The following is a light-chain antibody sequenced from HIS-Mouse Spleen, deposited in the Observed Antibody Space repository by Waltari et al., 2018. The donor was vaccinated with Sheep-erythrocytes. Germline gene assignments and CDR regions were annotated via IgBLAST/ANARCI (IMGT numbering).Light chain of an antibody. V-gene: IGLV2-11*01. CDR1: SSDVGGYNY. Sequence: QSALTQPRSVSGSPGQSVTISCTGTSSDVGGYNYVSWYQQHPGKAPNLMIYDVSKRPSGFPDRCSGSKSGNTASLTISGLQAEDEADYYCCSYAGSYNHVFATGTKVTVL. CDR3: CSYAGSYNHV. CDR2: DVS. J-gene: IGLJ1*01.